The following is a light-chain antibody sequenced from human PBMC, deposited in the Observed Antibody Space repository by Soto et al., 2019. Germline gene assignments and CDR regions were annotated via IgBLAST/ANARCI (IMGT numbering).Light chain of an antibody. V-gene: IGLV2-8*01. CDR1: SSDVGGYNS. CDR2: GVS. CDR3: SSHSGCNSRVV. J-gene: IGLJ2*01. Sequence: QSALTQPPSASGSPGQSVTISCTGTSSDVGGYNSVSWYQQHPGKAPKVMIYGVSTRPSGVPDRFSGSKSGNTASLTVSGLQAEDEADYYCSSHSGCNSRVVFGGGTKLTVL.